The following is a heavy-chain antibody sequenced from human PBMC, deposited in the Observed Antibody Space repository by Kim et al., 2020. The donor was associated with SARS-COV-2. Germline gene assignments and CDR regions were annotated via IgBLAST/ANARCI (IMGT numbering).Heavy chain of an antibody. CDR2: IVVGSGNT. J-gene: IGHJ6*02. D-gene: IGHD3-9*01. CDR3: AANHPEDYDILTGYYPYYYYYGMDV. Sequence: SVKVSCKASGFTFTSSAMQWVRQARGQRLEWIGWIVVGSGNTNYAQKFQERVTITRDMSTSTAYMELSSLRSEDTAVYYCAANHPEDYDILTGYYPYYYYYGMDVWGQGTTVTVSS. CDR1: GFTFTSSA. V-gene: IGHV1-58*02.